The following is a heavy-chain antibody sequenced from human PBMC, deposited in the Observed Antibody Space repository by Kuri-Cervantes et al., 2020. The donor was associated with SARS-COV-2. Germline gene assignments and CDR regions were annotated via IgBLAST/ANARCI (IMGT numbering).Heavy chain of an antibody. CDR3: ARGPDCSSTSCYLGLDY. Sequence: GESLKISCAASGFTVSSNYMSWVRQAPGKGLEWVSVIYSGGSTYYADSVKGRFTISRDNSKNTLYLQMNSLRAEDTAVYYCARGPDCSSTSCYLGLDYWGQGTLVTVSS. V-gene: IGHV3-53*01. D-gene: IGHD2-2*01. CDR1: GFTVSSNY. J-gene: IGHJ4*02. CDR2: IYSGGST.